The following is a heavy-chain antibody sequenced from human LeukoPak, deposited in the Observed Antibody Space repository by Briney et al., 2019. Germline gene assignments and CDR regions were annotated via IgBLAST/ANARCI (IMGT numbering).Heavy chain of an antibody. V-gene: IGHV3-48*03. CDR2: ISSSGSTI. CDR3: ARRTRAGYYFDD. D-gene: IGHD2-15*01. Sequence: GGSLRLSCAASGFTFSSYEMNWVRQAPGKGLEWVSYISSSGSTIYYADSVKGRFTISRDNAKNSVFLQMNSLRAEDTAVYYCARRTRAGYYFDDWGQGTLVTVSA. CDR1: GFTFSSYE. J-gene: IGHJ4*02.